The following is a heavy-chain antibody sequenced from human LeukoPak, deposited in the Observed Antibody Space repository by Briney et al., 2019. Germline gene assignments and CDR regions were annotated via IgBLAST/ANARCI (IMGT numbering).Heavy chain of an antibody. CDR1: GASINRGTHY. Sequence: KPSETLSLTCTVSGASINRGTHYWSWVRQAAGKGLEWLGRVYATGNTNYNPSLWSRLSISIDTSRNQFSLRLSSVTAADTAVYYCARRLAAPHIVVVTPGYWFDPWGQGTLVTVSS. D-gene: IGHD2-21*02. CDR3: ARRLAAPHIVVVTPGYWFDP. J-gene: IGHJ5*02. V-gene: IGHV4-61*02. CDR2: VYATGNT.